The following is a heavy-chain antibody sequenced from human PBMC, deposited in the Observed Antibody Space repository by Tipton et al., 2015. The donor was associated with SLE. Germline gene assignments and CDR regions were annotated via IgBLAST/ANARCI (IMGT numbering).Heavy chain of an antibody. J-gene: IGHJ5*02. D-gene: IGHD3-10*01. V-gene: IGHV4-61*10. CDR2: ISPSGST. Sequence: TLSLTCTVSGDSVSSGGNYWTWVRQPAGKGLEWIGHISPSGSTNYNPSLKSRITISADTSKNQFSLNLKFVTAADTAVYYCARGGSWFDTWGQGALVTVSS. CDR1: GDSVSSGGNY. CDR3: ARGGSWFDT.